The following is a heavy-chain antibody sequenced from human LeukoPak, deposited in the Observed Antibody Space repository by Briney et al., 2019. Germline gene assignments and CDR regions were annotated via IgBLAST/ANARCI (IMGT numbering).Heavy chain of an antibody. CDR2: INPNSGGT. CDR1: GYTFTGYY. CDR3: AGAGYDSSGYYFDY. Sequence: ASVRVSCKASGYTFTGYYMHWVRQAPGQGLEWMGWINPNSGGTSYAQKFQGRVTMTRDTSISTAYMELSRLRSDDTAVYYCAGAGYDSSGYYFDYWGQGTLVTVSS. J-gene: IGHJ4*02. D-gene: IGHD3-22*01. V-gene: IGHV1-2*02.